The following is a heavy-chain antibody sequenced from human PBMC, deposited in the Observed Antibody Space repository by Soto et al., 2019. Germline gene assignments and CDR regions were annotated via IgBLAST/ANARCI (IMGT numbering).Heavy chain of an antibody. V-gene: IGHV3-15*01. D-gene: IGHD3-16*01. Sequence: GSLRLSCAASGFTFSSYAMNWVRQAPGKGLEWVGRIKSKTDGGTTDYAAPVKGRFTISRDDSESTLYLQMNSLKIEDTGVYYCTRRSLGYWGQGALVTVSS. J-gene: IGHJ4*02. CDR1: GFTFSSYA. CDR2: IKSKTDGGTT. CDR3: TRRSLGY.